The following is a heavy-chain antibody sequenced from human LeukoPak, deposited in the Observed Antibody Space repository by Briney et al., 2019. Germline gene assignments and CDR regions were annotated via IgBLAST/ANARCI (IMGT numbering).Heavy chain of an antibody. Sequence: SETLSLTCTVSGGSISSSSYSWGWIRQSPGKGLEWIGTIYHSGRTYYIPSLRTRVTISVDTSKNQFSLKLSSVTAADTAVYYCARHPGCGTSCYYGMDVWGQGTTVTVSS. V-gene: IGHV4-39*01. CDR1: GGSISSSSYS. CDR2: IYHSGRT. J-gene: IGHJ6*02. D-gene: IGHD2-2*01. CDR3: ARHPGCGTSCYYGMDV.